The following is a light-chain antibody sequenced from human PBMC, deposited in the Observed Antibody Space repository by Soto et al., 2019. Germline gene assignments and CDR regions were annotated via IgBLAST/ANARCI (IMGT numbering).Light chain of an antibody. CDR2: DVS. V-gene: IGKV3-15*01. Sequence: EIVMTQSPVTLSVSPGERATLSCRASQSVTNSYLAWYQQKPGQAPRLLIYDVSTRATGVPARFSGSGSGTEFTLTISSPQSEDFAVYYCQQYNNWPPTFGQGTRLEIK. CDR1: QSVTNSY. CDR3: QQYNNWPPT. J-gene: IGKJ5*01.